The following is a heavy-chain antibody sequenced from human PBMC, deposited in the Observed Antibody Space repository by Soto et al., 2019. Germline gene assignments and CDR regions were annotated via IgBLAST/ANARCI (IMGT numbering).Heavy chain of an antibody. D-gene: IGHD2-15*01. V-gene: IGHV3-74*01. Sequence: GGSLRLSCAASGFTFSDYWMHWARQAPGKGLVWVSRINSDGSSTSYADSVRGRFTISRDNAKNTLYLQMNSLRAEDTAVYYCARLVVVAATDVWGQGTLVTV. CDR3: ARLVVVAATDV. CDR1: GFTFSDYW. CDR2: INSDGSST. J-gene: IGHJ4*02.